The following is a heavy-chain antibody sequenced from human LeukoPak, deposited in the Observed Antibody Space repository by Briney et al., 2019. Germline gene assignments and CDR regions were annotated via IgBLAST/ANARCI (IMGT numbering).Heavy chain of an antibody. CDR3: ATGGSGYPIDY. CDR1: GGSISSYY. Sequence: SETLSLTCTVSGGSISSYYWSWIRQPPGKGLEWIGYIYYSGSTNYNPSLKSRVTISVDTSKNQFSLKLSSVTAADTAVYYCATGGSGYPIDYWGQGTLVTVSS. CDR2: IYYSGST. J-gene: IGHJ4*02. V-gene: IGHV4-59*01. D-gene: IGHD6-25*01.